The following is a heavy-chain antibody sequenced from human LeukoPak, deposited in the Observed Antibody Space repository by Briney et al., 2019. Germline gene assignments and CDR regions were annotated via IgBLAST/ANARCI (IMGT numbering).Heavy chain of an antibody. D-gene: IGHD1-26*01. CDR2: IYYSGST. CDR1: GGSISSYY. CDR3: ARHGSYLKRGGSFDY. V-gene: IGHV4-59*08. Sequence: PSETLSLTCTVSGGSISSYYWSWIRQPPGKGLEWIGYIYYSGSTNYNPSLKSRVTISVDKSKNQFSLKLSSVTAADTAVYYCARHGSYLKRGGSFDYWGQGTLVTVSS. J-gene: IGHJ4*02.